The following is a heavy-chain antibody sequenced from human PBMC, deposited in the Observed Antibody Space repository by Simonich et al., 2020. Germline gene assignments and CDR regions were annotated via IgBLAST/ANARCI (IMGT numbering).Heavy chain of an antibody. J-gene: IGHJ4*02. CDR2: INYNWST. CDR3: ARLPDY. Sequence: QVQLQESGPGLVKPSETLSPTCTVSAGSISSYYWSWIRQPPGKGLEWIGYINYNWSTNYNPSLKSRVTISVDTSKNQFSLKLSSVTAADTAVYYCARLPDYWGQGTLVTVSS. V-gene: IGHV4-59*08. CDR1: AGSISSYY.